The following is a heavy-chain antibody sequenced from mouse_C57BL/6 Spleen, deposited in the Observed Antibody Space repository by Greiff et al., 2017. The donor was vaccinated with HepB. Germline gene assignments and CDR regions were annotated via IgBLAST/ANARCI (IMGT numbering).Heavy chain of an antibody. CDR3: ARGIYYGSSSAWFAY. J-gene: IGHJ3*01. Sequence: VQLQQSGPELVKPGASVKIPCKASGYTFTDYNMDWVKQSHGKSLEWIGDINPNNGGTIYNQKFKGKATLTVDKSSSTAYMELRSLTSEDTAVYYCARGIYYGSSSAWFAYWGQGTLVTVSA. CDR2: INPNNGGT. V-gene: IGHV1-18*01. D-gene: IGHD1-1*01. CDR1: GYTFTDYN.